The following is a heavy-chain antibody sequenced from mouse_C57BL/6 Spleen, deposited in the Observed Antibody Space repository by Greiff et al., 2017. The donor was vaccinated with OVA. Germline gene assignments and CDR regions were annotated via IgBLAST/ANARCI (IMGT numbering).Heavy chain of an antibody. CDR1: GFNIKNTY. CDR2: IDPANGNT. D-gene: IGHD1-1*01. V-gene: IGHV14-3*01. J-gene: IGHJ4*01. Sequence: EVKLQQSVAELVRPGASVKLSCTASGFNIKNTYMHWVKQRPEQGLEWIGRIDPANGNTKYAPKFQGKATITADTSSNTAYLQLSSLTSEDTAIYYCARKEDGEDGSSYLYAMDYWGQGTSVTVSS. CDR3: ARKEDGEDGSSYLYAMDY.